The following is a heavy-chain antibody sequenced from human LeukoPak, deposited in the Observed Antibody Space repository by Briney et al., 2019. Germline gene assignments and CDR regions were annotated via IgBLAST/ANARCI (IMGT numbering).Heavy chain of an antibody. CDR2: IYYPRTT. Sequence: PSETLSLTCTVSGGSISSSTYYWAWIRQPRRKGLEWIGSIYYPRTTFYNPSLKSRVTISMDTSKNQFSLQVNSVTAADTAIYYCARRVRVATVDYWGQGTLVTVSS. D-gene: IGHD5-12*01. V-gene: IGHV4-39*01. CDR1: GGSISSSTYY. J-gene: IGHJ4*02. CDR3: ARRVRVATVDY.